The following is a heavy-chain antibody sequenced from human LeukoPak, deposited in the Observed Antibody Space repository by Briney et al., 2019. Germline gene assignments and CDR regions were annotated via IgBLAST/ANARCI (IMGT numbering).Heavy chain of an antibody. CDR1: GGSFSNDY. Sequence: PSETLSLTCAVYGGSFSNDYWSWIRQPPGKGLEWIGSIYYSGSTYYNPSLKSRVTISVDTSKNQFSLKLSSVTAADTAVYYCARGAAFDIWGQGTMVTVSS. V-gene: IGHV4-34*01. J-gene: IGHJ3*02. CDR2: IYYSGST. CDR3: ARGAAFDI. D-gene: IGHD3-10*01.